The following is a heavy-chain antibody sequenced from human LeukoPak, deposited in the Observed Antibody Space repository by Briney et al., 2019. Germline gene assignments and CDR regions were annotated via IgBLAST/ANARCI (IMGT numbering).Heavy chain of an antibody. CDR2: IYTSGSA. CDR1: GGSISSYY. Sequence: PSETLSLTCTVCGGSISSYYWSWIRQPAGKGLEWIGRIYTSGSANYNPSLKSRVTMSVDTSKNQFSLKLSSVTAADTAVYYCARDWGTAAGTGWFDPWGQGTLVTVSS. CDR3: ARDWGTAAGTGWFDP. D-gene: IGHD6-13*01. J-gene: IGHJ5*02. V-gene: IGHV4-4*07.